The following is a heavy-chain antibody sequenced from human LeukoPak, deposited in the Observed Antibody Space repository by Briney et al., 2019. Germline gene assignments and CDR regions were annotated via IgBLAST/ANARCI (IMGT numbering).Heavy chain of an antibody. D-gene: IGHD3-10*01. V-gene: IGHV3-7*01. Sequence: GGSLRLSCAASGFTFTTYWMSWVRQAPGKGLEWVANIKQDGTEKYYVDSVKGRFTISRDNAKNSLYLQMNSLRAEDTAVYYCARDSHPIAMVRGVITLQKNWFDPWGQGTLVTVSS. J-gene: IGHJ5*02. CDR3: ARDSHPIAMVRGVITLQKNWFDP. CDR2: IKQDGTEK. CDR1: GFTFTTYW.